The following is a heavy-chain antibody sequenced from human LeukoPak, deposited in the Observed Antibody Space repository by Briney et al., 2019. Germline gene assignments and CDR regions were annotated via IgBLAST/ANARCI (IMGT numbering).Heavy chain of an antibody. J-gene: IGHJ6*03. CDR2: IIPIFGTA. V-gene: IGHV1-69*13. CDR1: GGTFSSYA. Sequence: ASVKVSCKASGGTFSSYAISWVRQAPGQGLEWMGGIIPIFGTASHAQKFQGRVTITADESTSTAYMELSSLRSEDTAVYYCAREHTMVRGAAVYYYYYMDVWGKGTTVTISS. CDR3: AREHTMVRGAAVYYYYYMDV. D-gene: IGHD3-10*01.